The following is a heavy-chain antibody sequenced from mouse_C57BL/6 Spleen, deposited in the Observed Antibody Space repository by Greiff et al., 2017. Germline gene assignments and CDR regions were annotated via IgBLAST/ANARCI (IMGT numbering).Heavy chain of an antibody. V-gene: IGHV5-9-1*02. D-gene: IGHD1-1*01. CDR1: GFTFSSYA. J-gene: IGHJ4*01. CDR3: TRVYYYGSSYGGDY. CDR2: ISSGGDYI. Sequence: EVQGVESGEGLVKPGGSLKLSCAASGFTFSSYAMSWVRQTPEKRLEWVAYISSGGDYIYYADTVKGRFTISRDNPRNTLYLQMSGLKSEDTAMYYCTRVYYYGSSYGGDYWGQGTSVTVSS.